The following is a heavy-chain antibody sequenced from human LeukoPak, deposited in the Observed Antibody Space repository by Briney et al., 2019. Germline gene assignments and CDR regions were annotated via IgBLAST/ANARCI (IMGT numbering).Heavy chain of an antibody. Sequence: SGTLSLTCAVSGGSISSSNWWSWVRQPPGKGLEWIGEIYHSGSTNYNPSLKSRVTISVDTSKNQFSLKLSSVTAADTAVYYCARSSITMIVVVMDPSELGYFDYWGQGTLVTVSS. CDR1: GGSISSSNW. CDR3: ARSSITMIVVVMDPSELGYFDY. J-gene: IGHJ4*02. CDR2: IYHSGST. D-gene: IGHD3-22*01. V-gene: IGHV4-4*02.